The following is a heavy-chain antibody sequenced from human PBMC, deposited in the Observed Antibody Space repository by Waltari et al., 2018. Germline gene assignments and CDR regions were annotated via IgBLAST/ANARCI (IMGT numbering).Heavy chain of an antibody. CDR1: GGSVSSGSW. Sequence: QVQLQESGPGLVKPSGTLSLTCAVSGGSVSSGSWWSWVRQSPGKGLEWIAEISHSGGSNYNPSLKSRVTISVDESKNQFSLKLTSITAADTAVYYCARDRGLRGGYDSWGQGTTVTVSS. CDR2: ISHSGGS. J-gene: IGHJ6*02. V-gene: IGHV4-4*02. D-gene: IGHD5-12*01. CDR3: ARDRGLRGGYDS.